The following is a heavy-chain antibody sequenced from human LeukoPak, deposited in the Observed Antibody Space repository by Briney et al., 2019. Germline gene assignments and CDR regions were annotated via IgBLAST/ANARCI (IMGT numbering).Heavy chain of an antibody. CDR3: ARGLSWLPAAIRDAFDI. CDR1: GGTFSSYA. V-gene: IGHV1-69*01. D-gene: IGHD2-2*01. J-gene: IGHJ3*02. Sequence: GASVKASCTASGGTFSSYAISWVRQAPGQGLEWMGGIIPIFGTTNYAQKFQGRVTITADESTSTVSMELSSLRSEDTALYYCARGLSWLPAAIRDAFDIWGQGTMVTVSS. CDR2: IIPIFGTT.